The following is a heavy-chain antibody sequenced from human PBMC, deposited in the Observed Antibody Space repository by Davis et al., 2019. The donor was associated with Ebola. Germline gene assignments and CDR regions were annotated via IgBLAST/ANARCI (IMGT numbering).Heavy chain of an antibody. D-gene: IGHD6-19*01. CDR1: GSTLTKFA. J-gene: IGHJ4*02. Sequence: ASVKVSCKVSGSTLTKFAMRWVRLVPGKGLEWMGWVHGGNGNTKYSQRFQGRVTITTDTSASTVYLDLTSLRSDDTAVFYCARASFGYNSGWYADYWGPGSLVTVSS. CDR3: ARASFGYNSGWYADY. V-gene: IGHV1-3*01. CDR2: VHGGNGNT.